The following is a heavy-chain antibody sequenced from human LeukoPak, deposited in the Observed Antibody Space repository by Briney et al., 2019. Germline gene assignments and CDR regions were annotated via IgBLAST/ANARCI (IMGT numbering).Heavy chain of an antibody. CDR3: ARHARYCSSNNCYGLDAFDL. Sequence: SETLSLTCTVSAGSIRSNFYYWSWVRQPPGKGLEWIASIFYSGSPYHNSSIKIRVTISVDTSKNEFSLKLTSVTAADTAVYYCARHARYCSSNNCYGLDAFDLWGQGTMVTVSS. J-gene: IGHJ3*01. V-gene: IGHV4-39*01. CDR2: IFYSGSP. CDR1: AGSIRSNFYY. D-gene: IGHD2-2*01.